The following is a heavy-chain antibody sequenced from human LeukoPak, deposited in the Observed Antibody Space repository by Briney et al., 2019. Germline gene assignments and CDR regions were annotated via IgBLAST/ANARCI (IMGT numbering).Heavy chain of an antibody. V-gene: IGHV4-4*07. J-gene: IGHJ4*02. D-gene: IGHD5-18*01. Sequence: SETLSLTCTVSGGSISTYYCSWIRHPAGKGLEWIGRIYTSGSTSYNSSLKSRVTMSVDTSKNQFSLKLSSVTAADTAVYYCARDVGGYNYGYSLDYSGQGTLVSVSS. CDR1: GGSISTYY. CDR2: IYTSGST. CDR3: ARDVGGYNYGYSLDY.